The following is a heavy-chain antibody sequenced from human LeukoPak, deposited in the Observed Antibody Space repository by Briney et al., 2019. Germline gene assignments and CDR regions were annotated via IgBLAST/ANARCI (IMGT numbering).Heavy chain of an antibody. V-gene: IGHV3-23*01. D-gene: IGHD2-2*01. CDR2: ISGSGGST. CDR3: AKVRECSSTSCFYYCDY. J-gene: IGHJ4*02. Sequence: GGSLRLSCAASGFTFSSYAMSWVRQAPGKGLEWVSAISGSGGSTYYSDSVKGRFTISRDNSKNTLYLQMNSLRAEDTAVYYCAKVRECSSTSCFYYCDYWGQETLVTVSS. CDR1: GFTFSSYA.